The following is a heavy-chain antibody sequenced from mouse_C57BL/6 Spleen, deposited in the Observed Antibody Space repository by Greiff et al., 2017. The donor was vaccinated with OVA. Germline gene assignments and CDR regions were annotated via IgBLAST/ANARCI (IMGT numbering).Heavy chain of an antibody. CDR2: ISYDGSN. CDR1: GYSITSGYY. J-gene: IGHJ2*01. CDR3: ARDDGSSYLDY. D-gene: IGHD1-1*01. V-gene: IGHV3-6*01. Sequence: EVKLLESGPGLVKPSQSLSLTCSVTGYSITSGYYWNWIRQFPGNKLEWMGYISYDGSNNYNPSLKNRISITRDTSKNQFFLKLNSVTTEDTATYYCARDDGSSYLDYWGQGTTLTVSS.